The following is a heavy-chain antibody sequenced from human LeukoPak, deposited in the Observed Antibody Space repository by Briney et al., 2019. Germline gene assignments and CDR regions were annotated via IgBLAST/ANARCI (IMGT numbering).Heavy chain of an antibody. Sequence: SETLSLTCSVSGGSISSSTYYWGWIRQPPGKGLEWIGSVYYSGTTTYNPSLESRVTISVDTSKNQFSLKLSSVTAADTAVYYCARVSSGSYSNPSYYYYYMDVWGKGTTVTVSS. CDR3: ARVSSGSYSNPSYYYYYMDV. D-gene: IGHD1-26*01. V-gene: IGHV4-39*07. CDR1: GGSISSSTYY. J-gene: IGHJ6*03. CDR2: VYYSGTT.